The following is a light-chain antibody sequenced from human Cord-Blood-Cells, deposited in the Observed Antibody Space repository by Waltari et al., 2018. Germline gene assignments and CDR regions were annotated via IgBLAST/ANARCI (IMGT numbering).Light chain of an antibody. Sequence: QSALTEPASVSGSPRRSITIPCTATRSAVGSYNLVSCYQQHPGKAPKLMIYEVSKRPSGVSNRFSGSKSGNTASLTISGLQAEDEADYYCCSYAGSSTDVVFGGGTKLTVL. V-gene: IGLV2-23*02. J-gene: IGLJ2*01. CDR1: RSAVGSYNL. CDR3: CSYAGSSTDVV. CDR2: EVS.